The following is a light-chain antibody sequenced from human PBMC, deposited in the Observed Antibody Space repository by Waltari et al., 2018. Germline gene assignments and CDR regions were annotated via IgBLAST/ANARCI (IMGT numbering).Light chain of an antibody. V-gene: IGLV2-14*03. CDR2: DVS. Sequence: QSALTQPASVSGSPGHSITISCPGTRRDVGAYTFLSWYQQHPGKVPKVMIFDVSNRPSGVSNRFSGSKSGNTASLTISGLQAEDEADYYCTSYTSRNTLVFGSGTKVTVL. J-gene: IGLJ1*01. CDR3: TSYTSRNTLV. CDR1: RRDVGAYTF.